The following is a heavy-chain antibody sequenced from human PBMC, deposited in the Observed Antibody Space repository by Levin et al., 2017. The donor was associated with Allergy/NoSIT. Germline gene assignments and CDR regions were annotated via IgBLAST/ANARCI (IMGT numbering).Heavy chain of an antibody. CDR3: ARWSPYSGVAFDS. J-gene: IGHJ3*02. D-gene: IGHD2-15*01. CDR1: GGTFSSYA. CDR2: IIPIFGTA. V-gene: IGHV1-69*06. Sequence: KISCKASGGTFSSYAISWVRQAPGQGLEWMGGIIPIFGTANYAQKFQGRVTITADKSTSTAYMELSSLRSEDTAVYYCARWSPYSGVAFDSWGQGTMVTVSS.